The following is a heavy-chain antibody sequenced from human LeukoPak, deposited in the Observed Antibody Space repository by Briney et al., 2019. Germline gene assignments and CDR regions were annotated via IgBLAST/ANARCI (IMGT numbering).Heavy chain of an antibody. CDR3: AKSNDSPYYYGMDV. V-gene: IGHV3-23*01. Sequence: QSGGSLRLSCAASGFTFSSYAMSWVRQAPGKGLERVSAISGSGGSTYYADSVKGRFTISRDNSKNTLYLQMNSLRAEDTAVYYCAKSNDSPYYYGMDVWGQGTTVTVSS. CDR2: ISGSGGST. J-gene: IGHJ6*02. CDR1: GFTFSSYA. D-gene: IGHD3-22*01.